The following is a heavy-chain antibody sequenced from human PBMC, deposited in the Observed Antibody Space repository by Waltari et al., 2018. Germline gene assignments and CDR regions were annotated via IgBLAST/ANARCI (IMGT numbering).Heavy chain of an antibody. CDR2: IRSKPNNYAT. V-gene: IGHV3-73*01. J-gene: IGHJ4*02. Sequence: EVQVVESGGGLVQPGGSLKLSCATSGVTFRGSTIHWVRQTSGKGLEWIGRIRSKPNNYATRYTASVEGRFTISRDDSESTAYLQMSSLMTEDTAVYYCTGGAVTGTDFWGQGTLVTVSS. CDR1: GVTFRGST. CDR3: TGGAVTGTDF. D-gene: IGHD6-13*01.